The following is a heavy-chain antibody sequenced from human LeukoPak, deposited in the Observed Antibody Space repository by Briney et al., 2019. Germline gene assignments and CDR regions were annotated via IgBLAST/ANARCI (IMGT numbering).Heavy chain of an antibody. Sequence: GGSLRLSCAASGFTFSVSSMNWVRQAPGKALERISYISGRETSTFYSDSVKGRFPISRDNARNSLYLQMNSLRDEDTAVYYCARDFQWAFDYWGQGALVTVSS. V-gene: IGHV3-48*02. CDR3: ARDFQWAFDY. CDR2: ISGRETST. J-gene: IGHJ4*02. CDR1: GFTFSVSS. D-gene: IGHD1-26*01.